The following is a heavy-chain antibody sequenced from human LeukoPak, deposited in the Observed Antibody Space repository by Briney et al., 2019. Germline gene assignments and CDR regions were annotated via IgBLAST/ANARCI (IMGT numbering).Heavy chain of an antibody. CDR1: GISLSNYA. Sequence: PGGSLRLSCVVSGISLSNYAMTWVRQAPGKGLEWVSYISERGGSTTYADSAKGRFTISRDTSLNTLYLQMNNLRAEDTAVYFCAKRGVVIRGLLVIGYQQGAYHYDFWGQGVLVTVSS. CDR2: ISERGGST. D-gene: IGHD3-10*01. V-gene: IGHV3-23*01. CDR3: AKRGVVIRGLLVIGYQQGAYHYDF. J-gene: IGHJ4*02.